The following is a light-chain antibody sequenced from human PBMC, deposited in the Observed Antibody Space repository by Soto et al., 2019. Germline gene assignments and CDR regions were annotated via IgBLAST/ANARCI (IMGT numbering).Light chain of an antibody. CDR1: SSDVGGYNY. Sequence: QSALTQPAPVSGSPGQSITISCTGTSSDVGGYNYVSWYQQHPGKAPKLMIYEVSNRPSGVSNRFSGSKSGNTASLTISGLQAEDEADYYCSSYTSSSTLVVFGGGTKVTVL. J-gene: IGLJ3*02. V-gene: IGLV2-14*01. CDR2: EVS. CDR3: SSYTSSSTLVV.